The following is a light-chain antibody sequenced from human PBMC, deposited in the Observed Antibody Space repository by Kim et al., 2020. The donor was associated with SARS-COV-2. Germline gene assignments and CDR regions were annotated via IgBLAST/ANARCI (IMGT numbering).Light chain of an antibody. CDR2: GAS. CDR3: QQYNNWPPWT. CDR1: QSVSSN. J-gene: IGKJ1*01. V-gene: IGKV3-15*01. Sequence: SPGEGATLSCRASQSVSSNLAWYQQKPDQAPRLLIYGASTRATGIPARFSGSGSGTEFTLTVSSLESEDFAVYYCQQYNNWPPWTFGQGTKVDIK.